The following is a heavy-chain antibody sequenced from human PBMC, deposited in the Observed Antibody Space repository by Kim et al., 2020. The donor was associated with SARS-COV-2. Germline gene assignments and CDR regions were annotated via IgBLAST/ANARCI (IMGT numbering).Heavy chain of an antibody. D-gene: IGHD2-21*02. J-gene: IGHJ3*01. CDR2: INQDGSKK. V-gene: IGHV3-7*01. CDR1: GFTFHKFW. CDR3: ARSDCAGDNCQSMDDPFDL. Sequence: GGSLRLSCIGSGFTFHKFWMTWVRQAPGKGLEWVANINQDGSKKYYVDSMKGRFSISRDNAMNSLSLQMNNLKVDDTAVYYCARSDCAGDNCQSMDDPFDLWGQGTLVTVSS.